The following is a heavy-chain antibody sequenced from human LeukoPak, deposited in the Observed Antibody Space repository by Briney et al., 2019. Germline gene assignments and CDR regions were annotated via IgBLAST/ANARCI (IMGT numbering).Heavy chain of an antibody. J-gene: IGHJ4*02. Sequence: PGGSLRLSCAASGFTFSNAWMAWVRQAPGKGLVFVGRIRNKSDGGTADSADPLKGRFTISRDDSTNTPYLQMNSLETEDTAVYYCTTWGGSFSRYWGQGTLVTVSS. CDR2: IRNKSDGGTA. D-gene: IGHD1-26*01. V-gene: IGHV3-15*01. CDR1: GFTFSNAW. CDR3: TTWGGSFSRY.